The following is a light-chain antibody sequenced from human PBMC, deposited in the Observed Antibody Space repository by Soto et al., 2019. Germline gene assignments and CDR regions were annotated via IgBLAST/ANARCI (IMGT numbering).Light chain of an antibody. CDR2: DVT. Sequence: QSALTQPASVSGSPGQSITISCTGTSSDIGGYDYVSWYQQHPGKAPKLMIYDVTNRPSGVSNRFSGSKSGNTASLTISGLQVEDEADYYCSSYTSISTLVFGGGTKLTVL. V-gene: IGLV2-14*01. J-gene: IGLJ2*01. CDR3: SSYTSISTLV. CDR1: SSDIGGYDY.